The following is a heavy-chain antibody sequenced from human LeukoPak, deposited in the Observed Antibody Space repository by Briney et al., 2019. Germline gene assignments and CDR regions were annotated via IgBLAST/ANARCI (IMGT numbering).Heavy chain of an antibody. D-gene: IGHD3-10*01. CDR2: IMPLFGTA. CDR1: GGTFSRND. V-gene: IGHV1-69*06. J-gene: IGHJ6*03. CDR3: ARDTMVRGVILARNYYYYMDV. Sequence: GASVKVSCKASGGTFSRNDISWVRQAPGQGLEWMGGIMPLFGTAKNAQKFQGRVTITADKSTSTAYMELSSLRSEDTAVYYCARDTMVRGVILARNYYYYMDVWGKGTTVTISS.